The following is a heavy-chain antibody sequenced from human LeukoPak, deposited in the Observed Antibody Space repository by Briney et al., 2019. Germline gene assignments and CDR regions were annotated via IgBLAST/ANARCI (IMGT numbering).Heavy chain of an antibody. CDR3: AKETPVVITMTTAFDY. V-gene: IGHV3-23*01. J-gene: IGHJ4*02. Sequence: GGSLRLSCVGSGFTFRSHAMSWVRQAPEKGLEFVSGIYENGGTTYYADSVKGRFTISRDNSKNTLYLQMNTLRAEDTAVYYCAKETPVVITMTTAFDYWGQGTLVTVSS. D-gene: IGHD2-21*01. CDR1: GFTFRSHA. CDR2: IYENGGTT.